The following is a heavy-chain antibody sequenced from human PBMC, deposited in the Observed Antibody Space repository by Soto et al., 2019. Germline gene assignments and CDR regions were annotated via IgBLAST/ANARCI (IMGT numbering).Heavy chain of an antibody. D-gene: IGHD3-3*01. CDR1: GFTFSSYA. CDR3: ARDLTPRLVFGADY. Sequence: GGSLRLSCAASGFTFSSYAMHWVRQAPGKGLEWVAVISYDGSNKYYADSVKGRFTISRDNSKNTLYLQMNSLRAEDTAVYYCARDLTPRLVFGADYWGQGTLVTVSS. J-gene: IGHJ4*02. CDR2: ISYDGSNK. V-gene: IGHV3-30-3*01.